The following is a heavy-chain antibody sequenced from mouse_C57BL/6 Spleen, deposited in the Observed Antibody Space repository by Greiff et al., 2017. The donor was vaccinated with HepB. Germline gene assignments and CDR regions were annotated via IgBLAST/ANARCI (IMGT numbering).Heavy chain of an antibody. J-gene: IGHJ4*01. CDR3: ARRLYGMDY. CDR1: GYTFTDYY. CDR2: INPNNGGT. Sequence: EVQLQQSGPELVKPGASVKISCKASGYTFTDYYMNWVKQSHGKSLEWIGDINPNNGGTSYNQKFKGKATLTVDKSSSTAYMELRSLTSEDSAVYYCARRLYGMDYWGQGTSVTVSS. V-gene: IGHV1-26*01. D-gene: IGHD1-1*01.